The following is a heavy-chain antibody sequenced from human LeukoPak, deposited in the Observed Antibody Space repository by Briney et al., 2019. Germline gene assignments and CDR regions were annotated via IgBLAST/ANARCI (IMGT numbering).Heavy chain of an antibody. Sequence: SETLSLTCTVSSGSVSSGSYYWSWIRQPPGKGLEWIGYISYRGSTNYNPSLKSRVTISVDTSTNQFSLKLSSVTAADTAVYYCARGVEDSSGYYSYSDCWGQGTLVTVSS. CDR2: ISYRGST. CDR3: ARGVEDSSGYYSYSDC. D-gene: IGHD3-22*01. CDR1: SGSVSSGSYY. V-gene: IGHV4-61*01. J-gene: IGHJ4*02.